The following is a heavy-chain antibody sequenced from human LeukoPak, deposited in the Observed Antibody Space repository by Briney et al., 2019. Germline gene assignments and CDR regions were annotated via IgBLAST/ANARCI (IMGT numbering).Heavy chain of an antibody. CDR2: IYYSGST. V-gene: IGHV4-31*03. D-gene: IGHD2-2*01. CDR1: GGSISSGGYY. Sequence: PSETLSLTCTVSGGSISSGGYYWSWIRQHPGKGLEWIGYIYYSGSTYYNPSLKSRVTISVDTSKNQFSLKLSSVTAADTAVYYCARARHPRSTVPAAIYAFDIWGQGTMVTVSS. J-gene: IGHJ3*02. CDR3: ARARHPRSTVPAAIYAFDI.